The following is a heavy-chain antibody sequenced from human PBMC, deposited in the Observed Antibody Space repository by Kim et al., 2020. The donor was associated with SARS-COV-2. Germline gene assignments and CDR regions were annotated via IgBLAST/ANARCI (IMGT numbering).Heavy chain of an antibody. V-gene: IGHV4-34*01. Sequence: KSRVTISVDTSKSQFSLKLSSVTAADTAVYYCARVGIYCTNGVCYPAFDIWGQGTMVTVSS. J-gene: IGHJ3*02. CDR3: ARVGIYCTNGVCYPAFDI. D-gene: IGHD2-8*01.